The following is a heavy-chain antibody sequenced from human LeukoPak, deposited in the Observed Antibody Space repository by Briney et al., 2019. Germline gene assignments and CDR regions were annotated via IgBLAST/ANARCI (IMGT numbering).Heavy chain of an antibody. Sequence: GSSVKVSCKASGGTFSSYAISWVRQAPGQGLEWMGGIIPIFGTANYAQKFQGRVTITTDESTSTVYMELSSLRSEDTAVYYCAESGIGYYYMDVWGKGTTVTVSS. J-gene: IGHJ6*03. V-gene: IGHV1-69*05. D-gene: IGHD6-13*01. CDR2: IIPIFGTA. CDR3: AESGIGYYYMDV. CDR1: GGTFSSYA.